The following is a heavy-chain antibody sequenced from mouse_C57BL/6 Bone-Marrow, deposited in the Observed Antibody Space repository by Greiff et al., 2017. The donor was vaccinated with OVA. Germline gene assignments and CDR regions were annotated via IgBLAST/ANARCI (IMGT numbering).Heavy chain of an antibody. CDR3: ARAHYYYGPSWFAY. J-gene: IGHJ3*01. V-gene: IGHV3-1*01. CDR2: RSYSGST. D-gene: IGHD1-1*01. CDR1: GYSITSGYD. Sequence: ESGPGLVKPSQSLSLTCTVTGYSITSGYDWHWIRHFPGNQLELMGYRSYSGSTNYNPSFNSRISITHDKSKNHFFLKLHSVTTEDTATYDVARAHYYYGPSWFAYWGQGTLVTVSA.